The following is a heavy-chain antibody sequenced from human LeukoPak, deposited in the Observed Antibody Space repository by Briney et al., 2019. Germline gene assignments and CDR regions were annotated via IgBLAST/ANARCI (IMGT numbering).Heavy chain of an antibody. CDR3: VKDRPVIVVPDAFDT. J-gene: IGHJ3*02. V-gene: IGHV3-30*18. Sequence: RQSLRLSCAASGFTLRSYDMHWVRQVPGKGLEWVAVISYDGNVKHYADSVKGRFTISRDNSKNTLYLQMNSLRVEDTAVFYCVKDRPVIVVPDAFDTWGQGTGVTVS. CDR2: ISYDGNVK. CDR1: GFTLRSYD. D-gene: IGHD2-15*01.